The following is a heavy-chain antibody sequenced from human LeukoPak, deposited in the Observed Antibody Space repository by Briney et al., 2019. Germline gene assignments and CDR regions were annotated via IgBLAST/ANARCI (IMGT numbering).Heavy chain of an antibody. CDR1: GFTFSSYG. D-gene: IGHD3-10*01. CDR3: AKDGRQRKTYYYASGGANAFDI. J-gene: IGHJ3*02. CDR2: ISYDGSNK. Sequence: QPGGSLRLSCAASGFTFSSYGMHWVRQAPGKGLEWVAVISYDGSNKYYADSVKGRFTISRDSSKNTLSLQMNSLRAEDTAMYYCAKDGRQRKTYYYASGGANAFDIWGQGTMVTVSS. V-gene: IGHV3-30*18.